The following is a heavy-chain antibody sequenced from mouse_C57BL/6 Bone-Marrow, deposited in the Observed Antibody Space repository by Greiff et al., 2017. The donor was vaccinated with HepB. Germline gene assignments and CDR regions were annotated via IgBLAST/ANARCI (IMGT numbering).Heavy chain of an antibody. V-gene: IGHV14-3*01. D-gene: IGHD1-1*01. CDR1: GFNIKNTY. J-gene: IGHJ2*01. CDR3: AFTTVVATEGDY. Sequence: EVKLEESVAELVRPGASVKLSCTASGFNIKNTYMHWVKQRPEQGLEWIGRIDPANGNTKYAPKFQGKATITADTSSNTAYLQLSSLTSEDTAIYYCAFTTVVATEGDYWGQGTTLTVSS. CDR2: IDPANGNT.